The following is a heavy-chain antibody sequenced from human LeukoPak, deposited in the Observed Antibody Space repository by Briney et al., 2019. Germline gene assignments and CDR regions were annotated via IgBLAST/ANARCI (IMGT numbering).Heavy chain of an antibody. J-gene: IGHJ3*02. CDR2: ISGSGGST. CDR3: AKVPLGELSFVVAFDI. Sequence: PGGSLRPSCAPSGFTLTAFAMSWVAGAPGTGLKGCSAISGSGGSTYYADSVKGRFTISRDNSKNTLYLQMNSLRAEDTAVYYCAKVPLGELSFVVAFDIWGQGTMVTVSS. D-gene: IGHD3-10*01. V-gene: IGHV3-23*01. CDR1: GFTLTAFA.